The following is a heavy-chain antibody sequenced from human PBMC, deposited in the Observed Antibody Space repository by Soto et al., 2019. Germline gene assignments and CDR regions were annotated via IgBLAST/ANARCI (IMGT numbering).Heavy chain of an antibody. CDR3: ARGVLMVYYYYMDI. V-gene: IGHV1-18*01. CDR1: GYTFTSYG. D-gene: IGHD2-8*01. Sequence: ASVKVSSKASGYTFTSYGISWVRQSPGQGLEWMGWISAYNGNTNYAQKLQGRVTMTTDTSTSTAYMELRSLRSDDTAVYYCARGVLMVYYYYMDIWGKGTTVTVS. CDR2: ISAYNGNT. J-gene: IGHJ6*03.